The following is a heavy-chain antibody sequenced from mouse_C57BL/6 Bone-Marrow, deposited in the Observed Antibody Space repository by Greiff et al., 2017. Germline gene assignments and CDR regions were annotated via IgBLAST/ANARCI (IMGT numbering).Heavy chain of an antibody. D-gene: IGHD2-3*01. CDR1: GYTFTDYE. Sequence: QVHLKQSGAELVRPGASVTLSCKASGYTFTDYEMHWVKQTPVHGLEWIGAIDPETGGTAYNQKFKGKAILTADKSSSTAYMELRSLTSEDSAVYYCTVDGYSDYWGQGTTLTVSS. CDR3: TVDGYSDY. CDR2: IDPETGGT. J-gene: IGHJ2*01. V-gene: IGHV1-15*01.